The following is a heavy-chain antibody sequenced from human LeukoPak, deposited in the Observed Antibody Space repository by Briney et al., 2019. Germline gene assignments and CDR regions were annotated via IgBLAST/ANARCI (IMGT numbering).Heavy chain of an antibody. V-gene: IGHV2-5*02. D-gene: IGHD3-22*01. CDR3: AHAQYYYDSSGYHLNY. CDR2: IYWDDDK. Sequence: ESGPTLVKPTQTLTLTCTFSGFSLTTSGVGVGWIRQPPGKALEWLALIYWDDDKRYSPSLKSRLTITKDTSKNQVVLTMTNMDPVDTATYYCAHAQYYYDSSGYHLNYWGQGTLVTVSS. J-gene: IGHJ4*02. CDR1: GFSLTTSGVG.